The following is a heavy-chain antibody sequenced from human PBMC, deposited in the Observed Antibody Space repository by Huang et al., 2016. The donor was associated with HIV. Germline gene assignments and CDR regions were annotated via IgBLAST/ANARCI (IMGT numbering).Heavy chain of an antibody. CDR2: VNDSGAT. Sequence: QMQLQQRGAGLLKPSETLSLTCGVSGGSFSGNYLTWIRQAPGKGLEWIGEVNDSGATNDNPSRNGRVTISLDKSNRELALNLRSVTAADTAVYYWARQWTILEWLLGSDVWGQGTTVIVSS. D-gene: IGHD3-3*01. CDR1: GGSFSGNY. J-gene: IGHJ6*02. CDR3: ARQWTILEWLLGSDV. V-gene: IGHV4-34*02.